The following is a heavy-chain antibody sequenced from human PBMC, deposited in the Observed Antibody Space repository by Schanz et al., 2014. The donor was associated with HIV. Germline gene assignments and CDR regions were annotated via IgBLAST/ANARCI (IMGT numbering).Heavy chain of an antibody. Sequence: QVQLVQSGAEVRKPGASVKVSCKTSGYNFASYGISWVRQAAGQGFEWVGWVAPYTSNTNDAEKFRGRVSVTTDTFTSTAYLELRGLTSDDTAVYYCARVGRAYYYDSSGGIDYWGQGTLVTVSS. D-gene: IGHD3-22*01. J-gene: IGHJ4*02. CDR1: GYNFASYG. CDR3: ARVGRAYYYDSSGGIDY. V-gene: IGHV1-18*01. CDR2: VAPYTSNT.